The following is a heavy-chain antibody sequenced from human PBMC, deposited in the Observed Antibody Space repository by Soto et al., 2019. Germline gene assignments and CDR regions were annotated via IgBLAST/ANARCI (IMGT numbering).Heavy chain of an antibody. Sequence: ASVKVSCKASGYTFTTYGISWVRQAPGQGLEWVGWISAYNGNTNYAQKLQGRVTMTTDTSTSTAYMELRSLRSDDTAVYYCARDTPVRRDGYNWHYWGQGTLVTVSS. V-gene: IGHV1-18*01. CDR2: ISAYNGNT. D-gene: IGHD5-12*01. CDR3: ARDTPVRRDGYNWHY. J-gene: IGHJ4*02. CDR1: GYTFTTYG.